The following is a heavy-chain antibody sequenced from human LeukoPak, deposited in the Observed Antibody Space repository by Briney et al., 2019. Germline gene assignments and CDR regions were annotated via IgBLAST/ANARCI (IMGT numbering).Heavy chain of an antibody. J-gene: IGHJ4*02. V-gene: IGHV3-53*01. CDR3: ARGLKVGATVYPTFDY. CDR2: IYSGGST. CDR1: GFTVSSNY. D-gene: IGHD1-26*01. Sequence: PGGSLRLSCAASGFTVSSNYMSWVRQAPGKGLEWVSVIYSGGSTYYADSVKGRFTISRDNSKNTLYLQMNSLRAEDTAVYYCARGLKVGATVYPTFDYWGQGTLVTVSS.